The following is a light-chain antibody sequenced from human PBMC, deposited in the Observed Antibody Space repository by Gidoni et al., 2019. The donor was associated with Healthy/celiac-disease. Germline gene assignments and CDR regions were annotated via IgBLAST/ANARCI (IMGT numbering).Light chain of an antibody. CDR2: EGS. J-gene: IGLJ2*01. CDR1: SSDVGSYNL. V-gene: IGLV2-23*01. Sequence: HSALTQPSSVSGSPGQSITISCTGTSSDVGSYNLFSWYQQHPGKAPKLMIYEGSKRPSGVSNRFSGSKSGNTASLTISGLQAEDEADYYCCSYAGSSTVVFGGGTKLTVL. CDR3: CSYAGSSTVV.